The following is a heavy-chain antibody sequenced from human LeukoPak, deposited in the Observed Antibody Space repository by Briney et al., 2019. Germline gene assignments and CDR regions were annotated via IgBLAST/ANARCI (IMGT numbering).Heavy chain of an antibody. CDR3: ARVSTSSDTAPDFDY. J-gene: IGHJ4*02. CDR2: IYYSGST. Sequence: PSETLSLTCTVSGGSIGNYYWSWIRQPPGKGLEWIGYIYYSGSTNYNPSLKSRVTISVDTSKNQFSLKLSSVIAADTAVYYCARVSTSSDTAPDFDYWGQGTLVTVSS. V-gene: IGHV4-59*01. D-gene: IGHD5-18*01. CDR1: GGSIGNYY.